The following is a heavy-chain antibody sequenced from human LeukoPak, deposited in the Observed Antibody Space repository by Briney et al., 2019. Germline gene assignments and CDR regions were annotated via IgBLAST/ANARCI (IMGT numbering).Heavy chain of an antibody. CDR1: GFTFSDHY. CDR3: TRDPRDGYAPDY. Sequence: GGSLRLSCAVSGFTFSDHYMDWVRQAPGKGLEWVGRSRNKVNSYTTEYAASVKGRFTISRDDSKNSLYLQMNSLKTEDTAVYYCTRDPRDGYAPDYWGQGTLVTVSS. D-gene: IGHD3-16*01. CDR2: SRNKVNSYTT. J-gene: IGHJ4*02. V-gene: IGHV3-72*01.